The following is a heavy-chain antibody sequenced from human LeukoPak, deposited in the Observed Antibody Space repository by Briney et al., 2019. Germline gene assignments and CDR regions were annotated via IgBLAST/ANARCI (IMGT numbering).Heavy chain of an antibody. J-gene: IGHJ4*02. CDR2: VDHSGGT. Sequence: SETLSLTCTVSGYSLSSGYYWGWIRQPSGKGLEWIGSVDHSGGTYYNPSLRSRVSISVDTSKNQCSLKLSSVTAADTAVYSCAGFTFFRGVITFDYWGQGTLVTVSS. V-gene: IGHV4-38-2*02. CDR3: AGFTFFRGVITFDY. CDR1: GYSLSSGYY. D-gene: IGHD3-10*01.